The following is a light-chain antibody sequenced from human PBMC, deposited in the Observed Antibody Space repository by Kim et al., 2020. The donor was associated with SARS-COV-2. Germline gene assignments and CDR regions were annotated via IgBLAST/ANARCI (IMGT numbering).Light chain of an antibody. CDR1: QSVSSD. CDR2: GAS. CDR3: QQYYYWPLT. J-gene: IGKJ4*01. Sequence: VSPGERATLSSRASQSVSSDLAWYQQKPGQAPRLLIYGASTRATGSPARFSGGGSGTEFTLTISSLQSEDFAVYFCQQYYYWPLTFGGGTKVDIK. V-gene: IGKV3-15*01.